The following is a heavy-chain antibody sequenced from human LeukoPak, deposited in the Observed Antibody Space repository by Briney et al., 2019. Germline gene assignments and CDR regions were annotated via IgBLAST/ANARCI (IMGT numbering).Heavy chain of an antibody. V-gene: IGHV3-48*03. CDR3: ARDGGDYGSGSYYAY. Sequence: GGSLRLSCAASGFTFSSYSMNWVRQAPGKGLEWVSYISSSGSTIYYADSVKGRFTISRDNAKKSLYLQMDSLRAEDTAVYYCARDGGDYGSGSYYAYWGKGTLVTVSS. CDR1: GFTFSSYS. CDR2: ISSSGSTI. J-gene: IGHJ4*02. D-gene: IGHD3-10*01.